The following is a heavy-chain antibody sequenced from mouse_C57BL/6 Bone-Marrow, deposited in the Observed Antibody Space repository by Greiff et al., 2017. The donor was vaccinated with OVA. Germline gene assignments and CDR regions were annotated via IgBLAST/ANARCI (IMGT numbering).Heavy chain of an antibody. D-gene: IGHD3-2*02. CDR3: ARRLHYYFDY. CDR1: GYTFTSYW. CDR2: IDPSDSYT. J-gene: IGHJ2*01. V-gene: IGHV1-69*01. Sequence: VQLQQPGAELVMPGASVKLSCKASGYTFTSYWMHWVKQRPGQGLEWIGEIDPSDSYTNYNQKFKGKSTLTVDKSSSTAYMQLSSLTSEDSAVYYCARRLHYYFDYWGQGTTLTVSS.